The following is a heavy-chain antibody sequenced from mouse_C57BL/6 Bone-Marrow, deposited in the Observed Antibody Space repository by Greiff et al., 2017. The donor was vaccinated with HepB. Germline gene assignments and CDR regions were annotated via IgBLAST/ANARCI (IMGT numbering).Heavy chain of an antibody. Sequence: QVHVKQPGAELVRPGSSVKLSCKASGYTFTSYWMHWVKQRPIQGLEWIGNIDPSDSETHYNQKFKDKATLTVDKSSSTAYMQLSSLTSEDSAVYYCARGYDGYLYYFDYWGQGTTLTVSS. CDR2: IDPSDSET. CDR1: GYTFTSYW. V-gene: IGHV1-52*01. J-gene: IGHJ2*01. CDR3: ARGYDGYLYYFDY. D-gene: IGHD2-3*01.